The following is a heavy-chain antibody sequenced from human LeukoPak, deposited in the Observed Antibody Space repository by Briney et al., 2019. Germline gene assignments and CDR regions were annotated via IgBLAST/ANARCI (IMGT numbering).Heavy chain of an antibody. CDR3: AKDAIGYCSGGSCYFFDY. Sequence: GRSLRLSCAASGFAFSSYAMHWVRQAPGKGLEWVALISYDGSHKYYADSVKGRFTISRDNSKNTLYLQMNSLRAEDTAVYYCAKDAIGYCSGGSCYFFDYWGQGTLVTVSS. CDR2: ISYDGSHK. V-gene: IGHV3-30*04. D-gene: IGHD2-15*01. J-gene: IGHJ4*02. CDR1: GFAFSSYA.